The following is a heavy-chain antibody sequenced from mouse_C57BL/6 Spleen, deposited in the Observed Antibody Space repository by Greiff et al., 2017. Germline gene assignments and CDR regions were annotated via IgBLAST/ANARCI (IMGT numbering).Heavy chain of an antibody. CDR2: IWWDDDK. J-gene: IGHJ4*01. D-gene: IGHD2-10*02. V-gene: IGHV8-8*01. CDR3: ARIGEYGNPYAMDY. CDR1: GFSLSTFGMG. Sequence: QVQLKESGPGLLQPSQTLSLTCSFSGFSLSTFGMGVGWIRQPSGKGLEWLAHIWWDDDKYYNPALKSRLTISKDTSKNQVFLKIANVDTADTATYYCARIGEYGNPYAMDYWGQGTSVTVSS.